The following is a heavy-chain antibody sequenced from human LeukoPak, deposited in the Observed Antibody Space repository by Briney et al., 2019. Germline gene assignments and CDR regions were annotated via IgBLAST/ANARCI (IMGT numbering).Heavy chain of an antibody. CDR3: AKATVLGELSLGFDC. V-gene: IGHV3-7*03. CDR2: IKQEGGEN. CDR1: GFIFSSYW. D-gene: IGHD3-16*02. Sequence: GGSLRLSCAASGFIFSSYWMSWARQAPGKGLEWVANIKQEGGENYYVDSVKGRFTISRDNAKNSLNLQMNSLRAEDTALYYCAKATVLGELSLGFDCWGQGTLVTVSS. J-gene: IGHJ4*02.